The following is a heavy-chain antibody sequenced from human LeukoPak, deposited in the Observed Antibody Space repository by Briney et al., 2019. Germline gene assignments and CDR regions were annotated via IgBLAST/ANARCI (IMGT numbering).Heavy chain of an antibody. CDR3: ARVSGSSRFPQLPLDY. D-gene: IGHD2-15*01. V-gene: IGHV3-23*01. CDR2: ISGTGGTDPI. J-gene: IGHJ4*02. CDR1: GFRFSNYA. Sequence: GGSLRLSCAASGFRFSNYAMNWVRQAPGKGLEWVSVISGTGGTDPIYCADSVKGRFTISRDNSKNTLYLQMNSLRAEDTAICYCARVSGSSRFPQLPLDYWGQGTLVSVSS.